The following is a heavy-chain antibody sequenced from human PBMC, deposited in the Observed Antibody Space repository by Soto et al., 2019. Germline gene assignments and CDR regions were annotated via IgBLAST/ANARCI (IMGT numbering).Heavy chain of an antibody. J-gene: IGHJ3*02. CDR3: ARETYYYDSRAFDI. V-gene: IGHV4-59*01. D-gene: IGHD3-22*01. CDR1: GGSISSYY. CDR2: IYYSGST. Sequence: PSETLSLTCTVSGGSISSYYWSWIRQPPGKGLEWIGYIYYSGSTNYNPSLKSRVTISVDTSKNQFSLKLSSVTAADTAVYYCARETYYYDSRAFDIWGQGTMVTVSS.